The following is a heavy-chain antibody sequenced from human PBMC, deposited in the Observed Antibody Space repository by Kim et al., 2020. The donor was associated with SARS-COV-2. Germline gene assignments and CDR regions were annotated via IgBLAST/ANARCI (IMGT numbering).Heavy chain of an antibody. CDR3: ARVTPFPSDYYWGSSSYGSASAPTLFPLVSCENSPSDTSSVAVGCLAQDFLLAVYF. V-gene: IGHV3-7*01. J-gene: IGHJ4*01. CDR1: GFTFSTYW. Sequence: GGSLRLSCSASGFTFSTYWMNWVRQAPGKGLEWVANIKQDGSVKFYVDSVKGRFSISRDNAKNSLYLQMNSLRAEDMAVYYCARVTPFPSDYYWGSSSYGSASAPTLFPLVSCENSPSDTSSVAVGCLAQDFLLAVYF. CDR2: IKQDGSVK. D-gene: IGHD3-22*01.